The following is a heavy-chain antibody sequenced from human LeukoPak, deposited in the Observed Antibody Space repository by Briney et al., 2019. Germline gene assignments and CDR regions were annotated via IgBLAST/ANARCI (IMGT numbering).Heavy chain of an antibody. J-gene: IGHJ5*02. CDR2: IYHSGST. Sequence: PSGTLSLTCAVSGGFISSSNWWSWVRQPAGKGLEWIGEIYHSGSTNYNPSLKSRVTISVDKSKNQFSLKLSSVTAADTAVYYCARVKYDYDSSRFDPWGQGTLVTVSS. V-gene: IGHV4-4*02. D-gene: IGHD3-22*01. CDR1: GGFISSSNW. CDR3: ARVKYDYDSSRFDP.